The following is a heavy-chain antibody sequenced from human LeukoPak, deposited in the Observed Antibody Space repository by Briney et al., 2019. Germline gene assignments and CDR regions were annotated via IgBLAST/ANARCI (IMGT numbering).Heavy chain of an antibody. CDR1: GFTFSSYA. Sequence: GRSLRLSCAASGFTFSSYAMSWVRQAPGKGLEWVSFISGSGGSTYYADSVKGRFTISRDNSKNTLFLQMDTLRAEDTAVYYCAKSGLTVGTFDYWGQGTLVTVSS. J-gene: IGHJ4*02. CDR3: AKSGLTVGTFDY. D-gene: IGHD2-8*01. V-gene: IGHV3-23*01. CDR2: ISGSGGST.